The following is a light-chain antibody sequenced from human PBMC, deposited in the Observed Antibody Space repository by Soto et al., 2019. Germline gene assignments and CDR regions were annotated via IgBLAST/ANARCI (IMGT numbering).Light chain of an antibody. V-gene: IGLV2-11*01. J-gene: IGLJ1*01. CDR3: CSYAGSYPLYV. CDR1: DSDVGGYDY. CDR2: DVT. Sequence: QSALTQPRSVSGSPGQTVTISCIGTDSDVGGYDYVSWYQQHPGKAPKVVIHDVTQRPSGVPDRFSGSKSGNTASLTISGLQADDEADYYCCSYAGSYPLYVFGTGTKLTVL.